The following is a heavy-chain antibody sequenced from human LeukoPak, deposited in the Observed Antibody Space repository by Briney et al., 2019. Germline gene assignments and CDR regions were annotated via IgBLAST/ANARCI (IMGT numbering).Heavy chain of an antibody. CDR2: ISGSGGST. CDR1: GFTFSSHA. D-gene: IGHD3-9*01. CDR3: AHLGYDILTGYYN. Sequence: GGSLRLSCAASGFTFSSHAMSWVRQAPGKGLEWVSGISGSGGSTYYADSVKGRFTVSRDNSKNMLCLQMNSLRAEDTAVYYCAHLGYDILTGYYNWGQGTLVFVSS. J-gene: IGHJ4*02. V-gene: IGHV3-23*01.